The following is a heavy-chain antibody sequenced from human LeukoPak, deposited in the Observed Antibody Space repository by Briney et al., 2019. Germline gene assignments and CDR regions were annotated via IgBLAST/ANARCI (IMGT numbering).Heavy chain of an antibody. CDR3: AKGGSYDFKSTFDY. J-gene: IGHJ4*02. D-gene: IGHD2-15*01. CDR2: IRYDGSNK. V-gene: IGHV3-30*02. CDR1: GFTFSSYG. Sequence: PGGSLRLSCAASGFTFSSYGMHWVRQAPGKGLEWVAFIRYDGSNKYYEDSVKGRFTISRDNTKNTLYLQMNSLRAEDTAVYYCAKGGSYDFKSTFDYWGQGALVTVSS.